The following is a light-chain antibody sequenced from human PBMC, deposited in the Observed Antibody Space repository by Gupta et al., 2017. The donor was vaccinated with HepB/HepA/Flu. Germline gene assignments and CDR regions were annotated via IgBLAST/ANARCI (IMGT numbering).Light chain of an antibody. CDR1: QSVSSY. J-gene: IGKJ1*01. CDR3: QQRSNWPEWT. Sequence: EIVFTQPPATLSLSPGERATLSCRASQSVSSYLAWYQQKPGQAPRLLIYDASNGATGIPARFSGSGSGTDFTLTISSLEPEDFAVYYCQQRSNWPEWTFGQGTKVEIK. V-gene: IGKV3-11*01. CDR2: DAS.